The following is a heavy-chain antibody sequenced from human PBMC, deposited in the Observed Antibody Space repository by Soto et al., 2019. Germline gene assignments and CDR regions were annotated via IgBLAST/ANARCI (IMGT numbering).Heavy chain of an antibody. CDR1: GFTFGSYA. V-gene: IGHV3-23*01. J-gene: IGHJ6*03. D-gene: IGHD2-2*01. CDR2: LGGNGFTT. CDR3: AKALLPSLNFFYYMDL. Sequence: EVQLLESGGGLVQPGGSLRLSCVVSGFTFGSYAMSWVRQAPEKGPEWVAILGGNGFTTYYADSVKGRFTISGDKSKSTLFLQMNSLRADDTGVYYCAKALLPSLNFFYYMDLWGRGTAVTVSS.